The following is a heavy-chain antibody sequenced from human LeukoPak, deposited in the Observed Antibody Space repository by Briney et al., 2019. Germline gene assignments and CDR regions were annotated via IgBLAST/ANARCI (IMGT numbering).Heavy chain of an antibody. CDR3: ARDPTSSGWYLGGYYYYYYYMDV. V-gene: IGHV1-2*02. CDR1: GYTFIGYY. D-gene: IGHD6-19*01. J-gene: IGHJ6*03. Sequence: ASVKVSCKASGYTFIGYYMHWVRQAPGQGLEWMGWINPNSGGTNYAQKFQGRVTMTRDTSISTAYMELSRLRSDDTAVYYCARDPTSSGWYLGGYYYYYYYMDVWGKGTTVTISS. CDR2: INPNSGGT.